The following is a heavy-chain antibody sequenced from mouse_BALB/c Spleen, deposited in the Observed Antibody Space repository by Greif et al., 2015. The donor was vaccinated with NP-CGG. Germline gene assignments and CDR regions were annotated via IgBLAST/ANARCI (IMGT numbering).Heavy chain of an antibody. J-gene: IGHJ4*01. CDR3: ARTTGYDIYAMDY. Sequence: VQLQQSGAELVKPGASVQLSCTASGFNIKDTYMHWVKQRPEQGLEWIGRIDPANGNTKYDPKFQGKATITADTSSNTAYLQLSSLTSEDTAVYYCARTTGYDIYAMDYWGQGTSVTVSS. V-gene: IGHV14-3*02. D-gene: IGHD2-14*01. CDR2: IDPANGNT. CDR1: GFNIKDTY.